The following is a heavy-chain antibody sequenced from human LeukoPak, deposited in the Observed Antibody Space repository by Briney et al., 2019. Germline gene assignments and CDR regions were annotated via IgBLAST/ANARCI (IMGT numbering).Heavy chain of an antibody. Sequence: PGVSLRLSCAASGFTFSSYWMNWVRQAPGEGLECVANIKGDGSEKYYVDSVKGRFTISRDNAKNSLYLQMNSLRAEDTAVYYCTRGHCSDYRNWGPGTLVTVSS. CDR1: GFTFSSYW. V-gene: IGHV3-7*01. J-gene: IGHJ4*02. CDR2: IKGDGSEK. CDR3: TRGHCSDYRN. D-gene: IGHD4-11*01.